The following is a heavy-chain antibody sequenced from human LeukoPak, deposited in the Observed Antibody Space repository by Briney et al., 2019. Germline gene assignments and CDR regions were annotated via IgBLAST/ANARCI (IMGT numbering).Heavy chain of an antibody. CDR2: MNPNSGNT. Sequence: ASVKVSCKASGYTFTSYDINWVRQATGQGLEWRGRMNPNSGNTGYAQKFQGRVTMTRNTSISTAYMELSSLRSEDTAVYYCARDPTGTRGDDYWGQGTLVTVSS. V-gene: IGHV1-8*01. CDR1: GYTFTSYD. CDR3: ARDPTGTRGDDY. D-gene: IGHD1-1*01. J-gene: IGHJ4*02.